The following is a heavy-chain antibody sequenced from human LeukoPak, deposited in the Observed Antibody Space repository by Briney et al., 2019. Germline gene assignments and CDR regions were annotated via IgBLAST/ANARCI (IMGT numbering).Heavy chain of an antibody. CDR1: GFTFNNCW. D-gene: IGHD2-15*01. J-gene: IGHJ4*02. Sequence: GGSLRLSCTASGFTFNNCWMNWVRQAPGKGLEWVANIKKDGSEKYYVDSVKGRFTISRDNAKNSLYLQMNSLRAEDTAVYYCARGDKFSGDYWGQGTLVTVSS. V-gene: IGHV3-7*04. CDR3: ARGDKFSGDY. CDR2: IKKDGSEK.